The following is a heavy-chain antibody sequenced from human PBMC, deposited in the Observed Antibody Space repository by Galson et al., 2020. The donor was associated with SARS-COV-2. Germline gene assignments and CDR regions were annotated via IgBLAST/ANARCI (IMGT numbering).Heavy chain of an antibody. J-gene: IGHJ4*02. D-gene: IGHD5-18*01. V-gene: IGHV3-33*01. Sequence: GGSLRLSCAASGFTFSSYGMHWVRQAPGKGLEWVAVIWYDGSNKYYADSVKGRFTISRDNSKNTLYLQMNSLRAEDTAVYYCARDRSDSYGPLAFDYWGQGTLVTVSS. CDR2: IWYDGSNK. CDR3: ARDRSDSYGPLAFDY. CDR1: GFTFSSYG.